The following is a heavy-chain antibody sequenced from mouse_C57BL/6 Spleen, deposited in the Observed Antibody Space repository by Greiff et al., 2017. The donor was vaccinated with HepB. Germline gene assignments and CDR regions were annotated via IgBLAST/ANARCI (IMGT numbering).Heavy chain of an antibody. CDR1: GFNIKDDY. V-gene: IGHV14-4*01. CDR2: IDPENGDT. D-gene: IGHD1-1*01. Sequence: EVQLQQSGAELVRPGASVKLSCTASGFNIKDDYMHWVKQRPEQGLEWIGWIDPENGDTEYASKFQGKATITADTSSNTAYLQLSSLTSEDTAVYYCIKSSYWYFDVWGTGTTVTVSS. CDR3: IKSSYWYFDV. J-gene: IGHJ1*03.